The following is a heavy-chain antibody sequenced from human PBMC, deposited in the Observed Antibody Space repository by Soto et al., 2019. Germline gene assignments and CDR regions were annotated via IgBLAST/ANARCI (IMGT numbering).Heavy chain of an antibody. CDR2: IYYSGST. V-gene: IGHV4-59*01. Sequence: PSETLSLTCTVSGGSISSYYWSWIRQPPGKGLEWIGYIYYSGSTNYNPSLKSRVTISVDTSKNQFSLKLSSVTAADTAVYYCAREMVRGPINWFDPWGQGTLVTAPQ. CDR1: GGSISSYY. CDR3: AREMVRGPINWFDP. D-gene: IGHD3-10*01. J-gene: IGHJ5*02.